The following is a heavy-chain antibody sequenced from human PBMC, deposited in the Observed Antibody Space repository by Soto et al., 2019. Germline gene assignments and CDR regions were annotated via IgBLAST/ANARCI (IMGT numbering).Heavy chain of an antibody. CDR2: ISAYNGNT. CDR1: GYTFTSYG. V-gene: IGHV1-18*01. Sequence: ASVKVSCKASGYTFTSYGISWVRQAPGQGLEWMGWISAYNGNTNYAQKLQGRVTMTTDTSTSTAYMELRSLRSDDTAVYYCARDLPGYSSGWDDTYYFDYWGQGTLVTVSS. D-gene: IGHD6-19*01. J-gene: IGHJ4*02. CDR3: ARDLPGYSSGWDDTYYFDY.